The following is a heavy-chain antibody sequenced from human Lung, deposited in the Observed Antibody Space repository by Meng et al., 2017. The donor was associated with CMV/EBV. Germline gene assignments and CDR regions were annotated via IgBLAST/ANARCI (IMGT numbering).Heavy chain of an antibody. J-gene: IGHJ1*01. CDR3: LRRSGGSV. D-gene: IGHD3-10*01. CDR2: IPHRGSR. V-gene: IGHV4-4*02. Sequence: GTAIVKPAAALSLTVAVSGEYTTNHNGGALVRQRPGKGLEWIGEIPHRGSRYYNPSLKSRVSMSRDNTKNQFALKLTSVTAADTAVYHWLRRSGGSVWGQGTPVTVSS. CDR1: GEYTTNHNG.